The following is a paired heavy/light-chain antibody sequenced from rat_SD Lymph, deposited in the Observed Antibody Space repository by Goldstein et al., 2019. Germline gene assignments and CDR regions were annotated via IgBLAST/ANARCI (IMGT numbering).Heavy chain of an antibody. V-gene: IGHV5-35*01. CDR1: GFTFSSNW. CDR2: INPDGSST. J-gene: IGHJ2*01. Sequence: EVQLVESGGGLVQPGSPLKLSCAASGFTFSSNWLNWIRQAPGKGLEWVASINPDGSSTYYPDTVKGRFVVSKDNAKNTGYLQMNNLRSEDTAMYYCARTGGSYWGQGVMVTVSS. CDR3: ARTGGSY.
Light chain of an antibody. J-gene: IGKJ5*01. CDR1: SSVSN. Sequence: EIVLTQSPTTTAASPGEKVTITCLASSSVSNMYWYQQKSGASPKLLIYSTSSLASGVPDRFSGSGSGTSYSLTINTMEAEDAATYYCQQWSSNPLTFGSGTKLEIK. CDR3: QQWSSNPLT. CDR2: STS. V-gene: IGKV4S4*01.